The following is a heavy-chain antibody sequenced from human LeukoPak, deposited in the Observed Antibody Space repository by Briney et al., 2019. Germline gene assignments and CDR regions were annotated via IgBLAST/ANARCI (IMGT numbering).Heavy chain of an antibody. Sequence: ASVKVSCKASGYTFTSYAMHWVRQAPGQRLEWMGWINAGNGNTKYSQKFQGRVTITRDTSASTAYMELSSLRSEDTAVYYCARGMAAAGVWLLWGQGTLVTVSS. V-gene: IGHV1-3*01. CDR1: GYTFTSYA. D-gene: IGHD6-13*01. J-gene: IGHJ4*02. CDR3: ARGMAAAGVWLL. CDR2: INAGNGNT.